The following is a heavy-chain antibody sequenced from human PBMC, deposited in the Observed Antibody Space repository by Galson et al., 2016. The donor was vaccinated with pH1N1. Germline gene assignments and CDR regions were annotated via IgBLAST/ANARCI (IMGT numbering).Heavy chain of an antibody. CDR1: GYTFTSYG. D-gene: IGHD6-19*01. J-gene: IGHJ3*02. CDR2: ISAYNGHT. Sequence: QSGAEVKKPGSSVKVSCKASGYTFTSYGFAWVRQARGQGLAWMGWISAYNGHTQYAQNLQGRVTMTTDTSTSTAFMELRSLRSDDTAIYYCARDRGSGWYIDVFAIWGQGTMVTVSS. CDR3: ARDRGSGWYIDVFAI. V-gene: IGHV1-18*01.